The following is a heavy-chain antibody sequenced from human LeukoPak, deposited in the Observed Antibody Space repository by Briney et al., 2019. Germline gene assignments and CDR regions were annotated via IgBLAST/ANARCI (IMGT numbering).Heavy chain of an antibody. D-gene: IGHD1-26*01. J-gene: IGHJ4*02. V-gene: IGHV3-74*01. Sequence: GGSLRLSCPVSEITFSKYWIHWVRQAPGKGLLWVSRISSDWTTTTYADFVKGRFTISRDDSKNTLYLQMDSLRAEDTAVYYCARDSVGVPTDFDYWGQGTLVTVSS. CDR1: EITFSKYW. CDR3: ARDSVGVPTDFDY. CDR2: ISSDWTTT.